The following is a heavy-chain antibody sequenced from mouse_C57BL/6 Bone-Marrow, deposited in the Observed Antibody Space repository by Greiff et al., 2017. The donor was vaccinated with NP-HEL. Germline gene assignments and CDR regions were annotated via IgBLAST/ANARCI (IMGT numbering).Heavy chain of an antibody. Sequence: VKLQESGAELVKPGASVKISCKASGYAFSSYWMNWVKQRPGKGLEWIGQIYPGDGDTNYNGKFKGKATLTADKSSSTAYMQLSSLTSEDSAVYFCARHPPFYGSKAMDYWGQGTSVTVSS. J-gene: IGHJ4*01. CDR2: IYPGDGDT. V-gene: IGHV1-80*01. CDR3: ARHPPFYGSKAMDY. CDR1: GYAFSSYW. D-gene: IGHD1-1*01.